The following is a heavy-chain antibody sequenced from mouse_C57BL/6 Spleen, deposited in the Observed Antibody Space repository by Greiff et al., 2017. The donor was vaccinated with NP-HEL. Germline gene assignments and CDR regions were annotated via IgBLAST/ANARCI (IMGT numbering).Heavy chain of an antibody. CDR1: GYTFTSYW. D-gene: IGHD2-4*01. Sequence: VQLQQPGAELVMPGASVKLSCKASGYTFTSYWMHWVKQRPGQGLEWIGEIDPSDSYTNYNQKFKGKSTLTVDKSSSTAYMQLSSLTSEDSAVYYCARSSDYYDAMDYWGQGTSVTVSS. CDR2: IDPSDSYT. V-gene: IGHV1-69*01. J-gene: IGHJ4*01. CDR3: ARSSDYYDAMDY.